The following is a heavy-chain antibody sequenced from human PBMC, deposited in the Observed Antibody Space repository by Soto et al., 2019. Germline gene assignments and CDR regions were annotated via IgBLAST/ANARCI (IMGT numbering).Heavy chain of an antibody. CDR1: GGSISSYY. V-gene: IGHV4-59*01. CDR2: IYYSGST. Sequence: TSETLSLTCTVSGGSISSYYWSWIRQPPGKGLEWIGYIYYSGSTNYNPSLKSRVTISVDTSKNQFSLKLSSVTAADTAVYYWARVEKKKPPPHGYYDNSGYPLDFWARETLVTVS. J-gene: IGHJ4*02. D-gene: IGHD3-22*01. CDR3: ARVEKKKPPPHGYYDNSGYPLDF.